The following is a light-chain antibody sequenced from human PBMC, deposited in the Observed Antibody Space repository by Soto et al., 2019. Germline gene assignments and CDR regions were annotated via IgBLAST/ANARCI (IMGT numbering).Light chain of an antibody. CDR3: QQSFSPLWT. CDR2: AAS. J-gene: IGKJ1*01. Sequence: DIQMTQSPSSLSASVGDRVTITCRASQSISNYLNWYQQKPGKAPKLLIYAASSMQSGVPSRFSVSGSETDFTLTISSLQTDDSATYYCQQSFSPLWTFGQGTKV. V-gene: IGKV1-39*01. CDR1: QSISNY.